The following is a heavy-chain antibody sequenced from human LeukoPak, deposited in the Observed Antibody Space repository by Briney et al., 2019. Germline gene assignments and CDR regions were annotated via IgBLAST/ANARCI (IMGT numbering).Heavy chain of an antibody. CDR2: IYYSGST. CDR3: ARAGAAARSLDY. V-gene: IGHV4-59*01. Sequence: SETLSLTCTVSGDSISNYYWSWIRQPPGKALEWIGYIYYSGSTNYNPSLKSRVTISVDTSKNQFSLKLSSVTAADTAVYYCARAGAAARSLDYWGQGTLVTVSS. J-gene: IGHJ4*02. CDR1: GDSISNYY. D-gene: IGHD6-6*01.